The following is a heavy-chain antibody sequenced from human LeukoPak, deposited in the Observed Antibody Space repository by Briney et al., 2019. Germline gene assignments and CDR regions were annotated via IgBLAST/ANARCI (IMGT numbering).Heavy chain of an antibody. CDR1: GFTFSSYA. D-gene: IGHD6-13*01. V-gene: IGHV3-23*01. Sequence: GGSLRLSCAASGFTFSSYAVSWVRQAPGKGLEWVSAISGSGGSTYYADSVKGRFTISRDNSKNTLYLQMNSLRAEDTAVYYCARDAGSSWYPNWFDPWGQGTLVTVSS. CDR2: ISGSGGST. J-gene: IGHJ5*02. CDR3: ARDAGSSWYPNWFDP.